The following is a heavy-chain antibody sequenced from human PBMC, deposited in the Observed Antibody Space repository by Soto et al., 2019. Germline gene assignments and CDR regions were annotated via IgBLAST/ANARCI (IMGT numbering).Heavy chain of an antibody. D-gene: IGHD6-19*01. Sequence: PSETLSLTCTVSGGSISSGDYYWSWIRQPPGKGLEWIGYINHSGSTNYNPSLKSRVTISVDTSKNQFSLKLSSVTAADTAVYYCARGSGWYVDYWGQGTLVTVSS. V-gene: IGHV4-30-4*01. CDR1: GGSISSGDYY. CDR2: INHSGST. J-gene: IGHJ4*02. CDR3: ARGSGWYVDY.